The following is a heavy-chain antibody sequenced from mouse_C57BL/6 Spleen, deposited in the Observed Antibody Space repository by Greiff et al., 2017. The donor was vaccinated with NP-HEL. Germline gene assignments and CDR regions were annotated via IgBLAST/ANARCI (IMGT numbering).Heavy chain of an antibody. J-gene: IGHJ4*01. Sequence: QVQLQQSGPGLVQPSQSLSITCTVSGFSLTSYGVHWVRQSPGKGLEWLGVIWRGGSTDYNAAFMSRLSITKDNSKSQVFFKMNSLQADDTAIYYCAKNVYYGNSYAMDYWGQGTSVTVSS. CDR1: GFSLTSYG. CDR3: AKNVYYGNSYAMDY. V-gene: IGHV2-5*01. D-gene: IGHD2-1*01. CDR2: IWRGGST.